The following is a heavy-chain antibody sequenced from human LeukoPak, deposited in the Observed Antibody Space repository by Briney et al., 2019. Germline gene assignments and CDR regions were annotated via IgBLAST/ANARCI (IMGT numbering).Heavy chain of an antibody. D-gene: IGHD5-24*01. CDR1: GFTFSSYG. CDR3: AKGGGGRWLHYFDY. V-gene: IGHV3-30*18. Sequence: QVQLVDSGGGVVQPGRSLRLSCAPFGFTFSSYGMHWVRQAPGKGLEWVAVISYDGSSKYYADSVKGRFTISRDNSKNTLYMQMKSLRAEDTAVYYCAKGGGGRWLHYFDYWGQGTLVTVSS. J-gene: IGHJ4*02. CDR2: ISYDGSSK.